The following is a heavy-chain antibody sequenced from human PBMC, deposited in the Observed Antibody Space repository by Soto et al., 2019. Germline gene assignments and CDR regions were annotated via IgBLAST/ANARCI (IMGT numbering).Heavy chain of an antibody. D-gene: IGHD2-21*02. Sequence: ASVKVSCKASGYTFTSYAMHWVRQAPGQRLEWMGWINAGNGNTKYSQKFQGRVTITRDTSASTAYMELSSLRSEDTAVYYCARAVVVPADFDYWGQGTLVTVSS. J-gene: IGHJ4*02. CDR1: GYTFTSYA. CDR2: INAGNGNT. V-gene: IGHV1-3*01. CDR3: ARAVVVPADFDY.